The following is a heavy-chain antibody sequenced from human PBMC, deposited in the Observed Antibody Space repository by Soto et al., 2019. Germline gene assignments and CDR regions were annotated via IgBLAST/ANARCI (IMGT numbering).Heavy chain of an antibody. CDR2: MYYSGST. Sequence: PSETLSLTCPVSGGSISSYYCSWIRQPPGRGLEWMGCMYYSGSTNYNPSLKSRVTISVDTSKNQFSLKLSSVTAADTAVYYCARTYTVLYAFDIWGQGTMVTVSS. CDR1: GGSISSYY. CDR3: ARTYTVLYAFDI. V-gene: IGHV4-59*01. D-gene: IGHD4-17*01. J-gene: IGHJ3*02.